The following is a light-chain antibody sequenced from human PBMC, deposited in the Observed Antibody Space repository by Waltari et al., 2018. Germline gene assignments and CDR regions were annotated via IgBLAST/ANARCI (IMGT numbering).Light chain of an antibody. J-gene: IGKJ3*01. CDR2: WAS. Sequence: DIVMTQSPDSLAVSLGERATINCKSSKSVLYSSNNKNDLAWYQQKPGQPPKLLIYWASTRDSGVPDRFSGSGSGTDFTLTISSLQAEDVAVYYCQQYYTTPFTFGPGTKVDIK. V-gene: IGKV4-1*01. CDR3: QQYYTTPFT. CDR1: KSVLYSSNNKND.